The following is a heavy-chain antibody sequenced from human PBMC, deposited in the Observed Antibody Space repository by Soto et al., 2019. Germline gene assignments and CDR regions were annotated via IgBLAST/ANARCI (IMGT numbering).Heavy chain of an antibody. D-gene: IGHD4-17*01. CDR3: ARVHTVTTYFDV. CDR2: MNPNSGNT. J-gene: IGHJ2*01. CDR1: GYTFTSYD. V-gene: IGHV1-8*01. Sequence: QVQLVQSGAEVGKPGASVKVSCKASGYTFTSYDINWVRQASGQGLEWMGWMNPNSGNTGSAQRFQGRLTMTRNTSINTAYMELTSLTSEDADVYYCARVHTVTTYFDVWGRGTLVAVSS.